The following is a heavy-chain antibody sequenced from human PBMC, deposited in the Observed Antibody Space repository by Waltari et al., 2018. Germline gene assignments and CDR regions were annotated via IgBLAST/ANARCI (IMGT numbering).Heavy chain of an antibody. CDR2: INAGNGNT. Sequence: QVQLVQSGAEVKKPGASVKVSCKASGYTFTSYAMHWVRQAPGQRLEWMGWINAGNGNTKYAQKFQGRVTITRDTSASTAYMELSSLRSEDTAVYYCARDTEGLHTIFGVAGFDPWGQGTLVTVSS. V-gene: IGHV1-3*01. CDR3: ARDTEGLHTIFGVAGFDP. CDR1: GYTFTSYA. D-gene: IGHD3-3*01. J-gene: IGHJ5*02.